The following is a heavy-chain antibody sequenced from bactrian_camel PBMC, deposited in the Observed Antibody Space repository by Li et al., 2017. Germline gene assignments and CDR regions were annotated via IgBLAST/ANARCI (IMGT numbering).Heavy chain of an antibody. D-gene: IGHD1*01. Sequence: VQLVESGGGSVQAGGALRLSCAASIHTSSTSEHTFSDYWMAWFRQVPGKERVGVVGIDSDGRTTYSPSVKGRFTISQDNAKNSVYLQMTSLQPEDTATYFCAADYAGAWRPVRGRYESRSGSCRSSPWSFALSFWGQGTQVTVS. CDR1: IHTSSTSE. J-gene: IGHJ6*01. CDR3: AADYAGAWRPVRGRYESRSGSCRSSPWSFALSF. CDR2: IDSDGRT. V-gene: IGHV3-3*01.